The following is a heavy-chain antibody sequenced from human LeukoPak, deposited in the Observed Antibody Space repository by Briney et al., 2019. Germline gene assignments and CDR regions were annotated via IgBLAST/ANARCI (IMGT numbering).Heavy chain of an antibody. CDR2: ISGSGSSI. V-gene: IGHV3-21*06. CDR3: TGIASWGFTYYFDF. Sequence: KPGGTLRLSCAASGFTFSSYSMNWVRQAPGKGLEWVSSISGSGSSIYYADSLKGRFTISRDNAKSSLYLQMNILRAENTAVYFCTGIASWGFTYYFDFWGQGTLITVSS. J-gene: IGHJ4*02. CDR1: GFTFSSYS. D-gene: IGHD2-21*01.